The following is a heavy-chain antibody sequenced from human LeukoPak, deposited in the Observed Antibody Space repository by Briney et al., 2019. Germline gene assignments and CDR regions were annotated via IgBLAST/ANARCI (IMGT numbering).Heavy chain of an antibody. D-gene: IGHD4-4*01. CDR2: ISSGGST. Sequence: GGSLRLSCAASGFTVSSDYMGWVRQAPEKGLEWASLISSGGSTYYAGSLKGRFTISRDNSKNTLYLQMNSLRAEDTAVYYCGRVGDDYNDNYWGQGTLVTVSS. CDR3: GRVGDDYNDNY. J-gene: IGHJ4*02. CDR1: GFTVSSDY. V-gene: IGHV3-66*01.